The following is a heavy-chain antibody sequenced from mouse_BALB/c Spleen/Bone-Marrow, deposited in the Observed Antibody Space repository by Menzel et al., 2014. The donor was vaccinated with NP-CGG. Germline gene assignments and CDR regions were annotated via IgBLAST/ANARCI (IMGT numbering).Heavy chain of an antibody. CDR3: ARFGGGWYYDG. Sequence: VQLQQSGAELVRPGASVKLSCKTSGYIFTSYWIHWVKHRSGQGLEWIARISPGTGSTSYTEPFKGKATLTADKSSSSAYVERRRLKCEDSGVYLCARFGGGWYYDGWGAGTAGTVCS. CDR1: GYIFTSYW. V-gene: IGHV1S132*01. J-gene: IGHJ1*01. CDR2: ISPGTGST.